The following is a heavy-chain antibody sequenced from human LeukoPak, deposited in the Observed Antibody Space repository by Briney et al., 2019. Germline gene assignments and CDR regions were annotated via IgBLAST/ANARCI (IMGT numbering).Heavy chain of an antibody. J-gene: IGHJ4*02. V-gene: IGHV3-30*03. CDR2: ISYDGSNK. D-gene: IGHD1-1*01. CDR1: GFTFSSYG. CDR3: TRDVNWIFFDY. Sequence: GGSLRLSCAASGFTFSSYGMHWVRQAPGKGLEWVAVISYDGSNKYYADSVKGRFTVSRDNAKNTPYLQLNSVRAEDTAVYYCTRDVNWIFFDYWGQGALVTVSS.